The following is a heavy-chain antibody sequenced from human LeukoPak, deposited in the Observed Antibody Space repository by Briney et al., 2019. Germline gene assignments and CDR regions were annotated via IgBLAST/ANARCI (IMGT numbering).Heavy chain of an antibody. D-gene: IGHD6-19*01. CDR1: GGSISSGGYS. J-gene: IGHJ4*02. CDR2: IYHSGST. V-gene: IGHV4-30-2*05. Sequence: SQTLSLTCAISGGSISSGGYSWSWIRQPPGKGLEWIGYIYHSGSTYYNPSLKSRVTISVDTSKNQFSLKLSSVTAADTAVYYCAGPVESSGWWYVWGWGQGTLVTVSS. CDR3: AGPVESSGWWYVWG.